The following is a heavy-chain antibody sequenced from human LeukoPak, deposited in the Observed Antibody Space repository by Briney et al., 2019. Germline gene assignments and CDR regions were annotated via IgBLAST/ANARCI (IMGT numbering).Heavy chain of an antibody. Sequence: GGSLRLSCAASGFTFSSYEMNWVRQAPGKGLEWVSYISSSGSTIYYADSVKGRFTISRDNAKNSLYLQMNSRRAEDTAVYYCARDLLLFSGSLPFVYWGQGTLVTVSS. CDR1: GFTFSSYE. CDR3: ARDLLLFSGSLPFVY. J-gene: IGHJ4*02. CDR2: ISSSGSTI. V-gene: IGHV3-48*03. D-gene: IGHD6-13*01.